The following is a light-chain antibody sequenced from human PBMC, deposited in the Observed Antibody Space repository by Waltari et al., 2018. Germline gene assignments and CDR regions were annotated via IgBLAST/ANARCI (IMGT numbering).Light chain of an antibody. J-gene: IGLJ3*02. CDR2: KNK. CDR3: GTWDDSLSRPV. Sequence: QSALTQPPSPSVTPGQRVTIPCSGSSSTIVSHSVVWYQQFPGTAPKVLMFKNKQRPAGVSDRFSASKSGASASRAISGLRSDDEADYYCGTWDDSLSRPVFGGGTKLTVL. CDR1: SSTIVSHS. V-gene: IGLV1-47*01.